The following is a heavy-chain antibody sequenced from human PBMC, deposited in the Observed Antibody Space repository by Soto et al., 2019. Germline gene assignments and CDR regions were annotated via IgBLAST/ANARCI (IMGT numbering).Heavy chain of an antibody. D-gene: IGHD2-15*01. CDR3: ARIRMDSGGSCYPPYP. J-gene: IGHJ5*02. V-gene: IGHV2-26*01. CDR2: IFSNDEK. Sequence: QVTLKESGPVLVKPTETLTLTCTVSGFSLSNARMGVSWIRQPPGKALEWLAPIFSNDEKSYSTSLKSRLTISKDTSKSQVVLTMTNMDPVDTATYYCARIRMDSGGSCYPPYPWGPGTLVTVSS. CDR1: GFSLSNARMG.